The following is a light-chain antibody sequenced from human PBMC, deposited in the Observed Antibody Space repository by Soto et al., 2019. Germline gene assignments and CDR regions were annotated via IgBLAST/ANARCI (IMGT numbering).Light chain of an antibody. CDR2: DAS. J-gene: IGKJ5*01. CDR3: QQRSNWPIT. V-gene: IGKV3D-20*02. Sequence: EIVLTQSPGTLSLSPGERATLSCWASQSVISSYLAWYQQKPGQAPRLLIYDASNRATGIPARFSGSGSGTDFTLTISSLEPEDFAVYYCQQRSNWPITFGQGTRLEI. CDR1: QSVISSY.